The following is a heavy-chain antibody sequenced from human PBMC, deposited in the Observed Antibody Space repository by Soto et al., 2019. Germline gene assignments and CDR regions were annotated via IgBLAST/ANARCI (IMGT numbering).Heavy chain of an antibody. Sequence: QLQLQESGPGLVKPSETLSLTCTVSGGSISSSSYYWGWIRQPPGKGLEWIGSSYYSGSTYYNPSLKRRVTISVDTSKNQFSLKLSSVTAADTAVYYCARQENGRGSGSYGGNDYWGQGTLVTVSS. CDR2: SYYSGST. CDR1: GGSISSSSYY. D-gene: IGHD3-10*01. CDR3: ARQENGRGSGSYGGNDY. V-gene: IGHV4-39*01. J-gene: IGHJ4*02.